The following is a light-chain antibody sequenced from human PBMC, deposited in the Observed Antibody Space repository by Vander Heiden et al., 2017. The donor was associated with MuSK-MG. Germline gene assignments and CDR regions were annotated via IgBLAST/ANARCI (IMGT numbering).Light chain of an antibody. CDR2: AAS. V-gene: IGKV1-39*01. Sequence: DIQMTQSPSSLSASVGDRVTITCRASQSISSYLNWYQQKPGKAPKLLIYAASSLQSGVPSRFSGSGYGTDFTLTISSRQPEDFAAYYCQQNDSNFLNTFGQGTKLEIK. CDR3: QQNDSNFLNT. J-gene: IGKJ2*01. CDR1: QSISSY.